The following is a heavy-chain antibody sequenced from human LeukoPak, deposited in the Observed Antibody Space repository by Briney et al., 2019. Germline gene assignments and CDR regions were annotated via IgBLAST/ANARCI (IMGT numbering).Heavy chain of an antibody. CDR1: GFTVSSNY. J-gene: IGHJ6*02. CDR2: IYSGGST. Sequence: GGSLRLSCAASGFTVSSNYMSWVRQAPGKGLEWVSVIYSGGSTYYADSVKGRFTISRDNSKNTLYLQMNSLRAEDTAVYYCASSTVTTSSYYYYGMDVWGLGTTVTVSS. CDR3: ASSTVTTSSYYYYGMDV. V-gene: IGHV3-66*01. D-gene: IGHD4-11*01.